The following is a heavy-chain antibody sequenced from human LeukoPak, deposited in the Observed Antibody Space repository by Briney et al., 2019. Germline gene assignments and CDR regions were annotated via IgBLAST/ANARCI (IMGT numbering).Heavy chain of an antibody. Sequence: SETLSLTCTVSGGSISSYYWSWIRQPPGKGLEWIGYIYYSGSTNYNPSLKSRVTISVDTSKNQFSLKLSSVTAADTAVYYCARLGEGGGYGGYDFYYYYYGMDVWGQGTTVTVSS. V-gene: IGHV4-59*08. J-gene: IGHJ6*02. CDR1: GGSISSYY. CDR3: ARLGEGGGYGGYDFYYYYYGMDV. D-gene: IGHD5-12*01. CDR2: IYYSGST.